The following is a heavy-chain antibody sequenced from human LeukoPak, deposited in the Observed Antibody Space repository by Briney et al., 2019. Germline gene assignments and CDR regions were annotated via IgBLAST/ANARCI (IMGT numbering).Heavy chain of an antibody. J-gene: IGHJ4*02. Sequence: TGGSLRLSCAASGFTVSYNYMNWVRQAPGKGLEWVSTIGGRGGNSYYADSVKGRFTISRDNSKNTVSLQMNSLRGDDTAVFYCARGRGLGPQILYFDYWGQGALVTVSS. CDR1: GFTVSYNY. CDR2: IGGRGGNS. D-gene: IGHD3-10*01. V-gene: IGHV3-23*01. CDR3: ARGRGLGPQILYFDY.